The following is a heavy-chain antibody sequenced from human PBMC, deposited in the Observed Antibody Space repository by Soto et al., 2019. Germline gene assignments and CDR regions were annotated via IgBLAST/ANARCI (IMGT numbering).Heavy chain of an antibody. V-gene: IGHV3-48*02. CDR3: ARDIIGYCSGGSCYYYYYGMDV. CDR1: GFTFSSYS. CDR2: ISSSSSTI. J-gene: IGHJ6*02. D-gene: IGHD2-15*01. Sequence: LRLSCAASGFTFSSYSMNWVRQAPGKGLEWVSYISSSSSTIYYADSVKGRFTISRDNAKNSLYLQMNSLRDEDAAVYYCARDIIGYCSGGSCYYYYYGMDVWGQGTTVTVSS.